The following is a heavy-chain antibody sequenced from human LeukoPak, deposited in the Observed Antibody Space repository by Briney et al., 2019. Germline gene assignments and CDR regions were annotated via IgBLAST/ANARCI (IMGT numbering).Heavy chain of an antibody. CDR1: GLSFSSFA. D-gene: IGHD3-16*01. J-gene: IGHJ4*02. CDR3: ARASWVSSADAVW. V-gene: IGHV3-23*01. CDR2: MKGTGET. Sequence: GGSLTLSCAASGLSFSSFAMRLVRPPPAGGVEGLSSMKGTGETFYADSVRGRYTLSRDDSRNTVYLQLNNLRVEDTAVYYCARASWVSSADAVWWGQGTVVTVSS.